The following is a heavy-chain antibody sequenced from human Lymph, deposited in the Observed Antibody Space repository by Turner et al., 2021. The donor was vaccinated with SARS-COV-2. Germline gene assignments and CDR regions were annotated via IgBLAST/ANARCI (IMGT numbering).Heavy chain of an antibody. CDR2: MNPNSGNT. CDR3: ARGRYSGGGMDV. Sequence: QVQLVQSGAEVKKPGASVKVSCKAPGYTFTSYDINWVRQATGQGLEWMGWMNPNSGNTGYAKKFQGRVTMTRNTSISTAYMELSSLGSEDTAVYYCARGRYSGGGMDVWGQGTTVTVSS. D-gene: IGHD1-26*01. CDR1: GYTFTSYD. V-gene: IGHV1-8*02. J-gene: IGHJ6*02.